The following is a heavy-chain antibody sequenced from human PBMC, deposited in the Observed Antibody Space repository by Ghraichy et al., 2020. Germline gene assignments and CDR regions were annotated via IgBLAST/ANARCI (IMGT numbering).Heavy chain of an antibody. CDR3: ARGQGAMVRGIIMTYYYFYGFDV. CDR1: GYTFTSYD. V-gene: IGHV1-8*01. CDR2: MNPNSGNT. Sequence: ASVKVSCKASGYTFTSYDINWVRQASGQGLEWMGWMNPNSGNTGYAQKFQGRVTMTRDTSINTAYMELSSLRSEDTAVYYCARGQGAMVRGIIMTYYYFYGFDVWGQGTTVTVSS. D-gene: IGHD3-10*01. J-gene: IGHJ6*02.